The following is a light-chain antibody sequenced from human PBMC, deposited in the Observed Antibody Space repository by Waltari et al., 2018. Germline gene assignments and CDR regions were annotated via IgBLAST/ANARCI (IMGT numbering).Light chain of an antibody. V-gene: IGLV2-14*01. CDR3: SSYTTSSAPGV. Sequence: QSALTQPASVSGSPGQSLTISCSGTDSDGGAYDFLSGYQQHPGKAPHLIIYEVSNRPSGISNRFSASKSGNTASLTISGLQAEDEADYYCSSYTTSSAPGVFGTGTRVTVL. CDR2: EVS. CDR1: DSDGGAYDF. J-gene: IGLJ1*01.